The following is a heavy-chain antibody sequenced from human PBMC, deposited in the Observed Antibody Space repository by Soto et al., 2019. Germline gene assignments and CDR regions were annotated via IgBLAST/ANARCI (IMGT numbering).Heavy chain of an antibody. Sequence: ASVKVSCKASGYTFFTYNISWVRQAPGQGLEWMGWISTYSGDTKYAQKFQGRVTMTTDTSTTTAYLELRSLRSDDTAVYYCARHHGPTTSENWFDPWGQGTLVTVSS. CDR1: GYTFFTYN. V-gene: IGHV1-18*01. D-gene: IGHD5-12*01. CDR2: ISTYSGDT. J-gene: IGHJ5*02. CDR3: ARHHGPTTSENWFDP.